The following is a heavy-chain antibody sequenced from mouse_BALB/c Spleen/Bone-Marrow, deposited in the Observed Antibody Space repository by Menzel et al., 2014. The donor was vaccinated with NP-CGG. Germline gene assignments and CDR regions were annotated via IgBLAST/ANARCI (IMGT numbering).Heavy chain of an antibody. CDR1: GFNIKDYY. CDR2: IDPENGDT. CDR3: NRYGWYFDV. Sequence: EAQLQQSGAELVRSGASVKLSCTASGFNIKDYYMHWVKQRPEQGLEWIGWIDPENGDTEYAPKFQGKATMTADTSSNAAYLQLSSLTSEDTSVYYCNRYGWYFDVWGAGTTVTVSS. V-gene: IGHV14-4*02. J-gene: IGHJ1*01. D-gene: IGHD2-14*01.